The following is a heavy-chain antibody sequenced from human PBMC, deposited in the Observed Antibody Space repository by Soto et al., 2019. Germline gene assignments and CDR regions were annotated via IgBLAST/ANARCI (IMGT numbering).Heavy chain of an antibody. J-gene: IGHJ4*02. CDR2: ISSSSSTI. CDR3: ARQLNWDGDY. CDR1: GFTFSSYS. V-gene: IGHV3-48*01. Sequence: GGSLRLSCAASGFTFSSYSMNWVRQAPGKGLEWVSYISSSSSTIYYADSVKGRFTISRDNAKNSLYLQMNSLRAEDTAVYYCARQLNWDGDYWGQGTLVTVSS. D-gene: IGHD1-1*01.